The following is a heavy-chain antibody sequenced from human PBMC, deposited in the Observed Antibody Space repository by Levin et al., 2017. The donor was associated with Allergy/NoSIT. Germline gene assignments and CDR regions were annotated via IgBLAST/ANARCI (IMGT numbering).Heavy chain of an antibody. CDR2: INHSGST. CDR3: ARGRSRITIFGVVIHGSAFDI. J-gene: IGHJ3*02. D-gene: IGHD3-3*01. CDR1: GGSFSGYY. V-gene: IGHV4-34*01. Sequence: KTSETLSLTCAVYGGSFSGYYWSWIRQPPGKGLEWIGEINHSGSTNYNPSLKSRVTISVDTSKNQFSLKLSSVTAADTAVYYCARGRSRITIFGVVIHGSAFDIWGQGTMVTVSS.